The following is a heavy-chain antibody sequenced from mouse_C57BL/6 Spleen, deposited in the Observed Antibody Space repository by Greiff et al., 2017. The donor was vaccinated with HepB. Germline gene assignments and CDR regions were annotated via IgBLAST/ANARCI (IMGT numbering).Heavy chain of an antibody. CDR1: GYAFTNYL. D-gene: IGHD3-3*01. J-gene: IGHJ3*01. CDR2: INPGSGGT. Sequence: LEESGAELVRPGTSVKVSCKASGYAFTNYLIEWVKQRPGQGLEWIGVINPGSGGTNYNEKFKGKATLTADKSSSTAYMQLSSLTSEDSAVYFCARRTGDGGFAYWGQGTLVTVSA. CDR3: ARRTGDGGFAY. V-gene: IGHV1-54*01.